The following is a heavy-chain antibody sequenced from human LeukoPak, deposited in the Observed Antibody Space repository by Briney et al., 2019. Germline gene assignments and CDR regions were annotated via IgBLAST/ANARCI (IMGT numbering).Heavy chain of an antibody. CDR3: ARLANYDSSGYLSY. V-gene: IGHV1-46*01. CDR2: INPSGGSA. Sequence: ASVKVSCKASGYTFTRYYMHWVRQAPAQGLEWMGIINPSGGSARYAQKFQGRVTMTRDTSTSTVYMEVSSLRSEDTAVYYCARLANYDSSGYLSYWGQGTLVTVSS. CDR1: GYTFTRYY. J-gene: IGHJ4*02. D-gene: IGHD3-22*01.